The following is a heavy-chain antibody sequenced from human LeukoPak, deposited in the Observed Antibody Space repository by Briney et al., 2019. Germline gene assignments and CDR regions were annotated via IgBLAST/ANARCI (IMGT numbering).Heavy chain of an antibody. Sequence: PVKASCKAPGGTFSSYTISWVRQAPGQGLEWMGRIIPILGIANYAQKFQGRVTITADKSTSTAYMELSSLRSEDTAVYYCARAPTGDPLLDYWGQGTLVTVSS. V-gene: IGHV1-69*02. CDR2: IIPILGIA. CDR3: ARAPTGDPLLDY. CDR1: GGTFSSYT. J-gene: IGHJ4*02.